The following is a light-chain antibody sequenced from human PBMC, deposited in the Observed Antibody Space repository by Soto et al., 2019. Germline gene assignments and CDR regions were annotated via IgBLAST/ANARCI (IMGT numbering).Light chain of an antibody. CDR2: DVY. CDR3: SSYTSNNLV. Sequence: QAVRTQPASVSGSPGQSITISCTAVDSDAGPYKFVSWYQQHPGKAPKIIIYDVYSRPSGISSRFSGSKSGNTATLTISGLQPEDEADYYCSSYTSNNLVFGGGTKVTVL. V-gene: IGLV2-14*03. CDR1: DSDAGPYKF. J-gene: IGLJ1*01.